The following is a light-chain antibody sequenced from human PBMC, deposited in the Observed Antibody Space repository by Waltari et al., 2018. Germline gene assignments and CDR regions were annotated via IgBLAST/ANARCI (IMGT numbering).Light chain of an antibody. CDR3: QQYINWPPT. CDR2: TAS. J-gene: IGKJ1*01. V-gene: IGKV3-15*01. CDR1: QRVTNR. Sequence: DIVMTQSPAPLSVSPGERATLSCRASQRVTNRLAWYQQKPGQAPLLLMYTASIRATGFPARFSGSGSGTEFTLTISSLQSEDFAVYYCQQYINWPPTFGQGTKVEI.